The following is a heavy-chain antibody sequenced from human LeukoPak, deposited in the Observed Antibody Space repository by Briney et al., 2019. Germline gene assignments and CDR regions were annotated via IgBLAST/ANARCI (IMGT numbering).Heavy chain of an antibody. D-gene: IGHD3-22*01. CDR2: ICYSGST. CDR1: GGSISSSSYY. CDR3: ARDDSSPLHAIDY. V-gene: IGHV4-39*07. J-gene: IGHJ4*02. Sequence: SETLSLTCTVSGGSISSSSYYWGWIRQPPGKGLEWIGSICYSGSTYYNPSLKSRVTISVDTSKNQFSLKLSSVTAADTAVYYCARDDSSPLHAIDYWGQGTLVTVSS.